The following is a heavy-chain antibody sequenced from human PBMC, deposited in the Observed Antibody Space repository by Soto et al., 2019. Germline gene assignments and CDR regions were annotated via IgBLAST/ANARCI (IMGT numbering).Heavy chain of an antibody. V-gene: IGHV4-61*01. D-gene: IGHD6-6*01. J-gene: IGHJ6*02. CDR3: AREGRSGSSSVYYYYGMDV. CDR1: GGSVSSLYNY. CDR2: IYYSGST. Sequence: SETLSLTCTVSGGSVSSLYNYWSWIRQPPGKGLEWIGYIYYSGSTNYNPSLKSRVTISVDTSRNQFSLRAEDTAVYYCAREGRSGSSSVYYYYGMDVWGQGTTVTVSS.